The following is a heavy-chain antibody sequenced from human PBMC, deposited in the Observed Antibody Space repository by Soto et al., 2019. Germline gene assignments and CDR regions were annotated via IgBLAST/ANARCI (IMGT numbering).Heavy chain of an antibody. CDR2: ISYDGSNK. V-gene: IGHV3-30-3*01. CDR3: ARVGPALRAFDI. CDR1: GFTFSSYA. Sequence: LRLSCAASGFTFSSYAMHWVRQAPGKGLEWVAVISYDGSNKYYADSVKGRFTISRDNSKNTLYLQMNSLRAEDTAVYYCARVGPALRAFDIWGQGTMVTVSS. J-gene: IGHJ3*02.